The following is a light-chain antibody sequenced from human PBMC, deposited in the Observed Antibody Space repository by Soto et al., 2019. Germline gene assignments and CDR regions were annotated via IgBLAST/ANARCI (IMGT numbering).Light chain of an antibody. CDR1: QSVSSSY. V-gene: IGKV3-20*01. CDR3: QKYGSSPPLT. Sequence: EIVLTQSPGTLSLSPGERATLSCRASQSVSSSYLAWYQQKPGQAPRLLIYGASSRATGIPDRFSGSGSGTDFTLNISRLEPEDFAVYYCQKYGSSPPLTFGGGTKVKIK. CDR2: GAS. J-gene: IGKJ4*01.